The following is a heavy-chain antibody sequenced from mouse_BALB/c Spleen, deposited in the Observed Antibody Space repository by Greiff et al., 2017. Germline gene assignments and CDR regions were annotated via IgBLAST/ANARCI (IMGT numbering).Heavy chain of an antibody. V-gene: IGHV1-7*01. J-gene: IGHJ2*01. CDR2: INPSTGYT. Sequence: QVQLQQSGAELAKPGASVKMSCKASGYTFTSYWMHWVKQRPGQGLEWIGYINPSTGYTEYNQKFKDKATLTADKSSSTAYMQLSSLTSEDSAVYYCARRYYGYGDYWGQGTTLTVSS. CDR3: ARRYYGYGDY. CDR1: GYTFTSYW. D-gene: IGHD1-2*01.